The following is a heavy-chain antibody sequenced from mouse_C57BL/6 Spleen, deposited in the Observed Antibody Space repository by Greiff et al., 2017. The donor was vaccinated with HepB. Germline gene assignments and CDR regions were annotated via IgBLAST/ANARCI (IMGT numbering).Heavy chain of an antibody. J-gene: IGHJ4*01. D-gene: IGHD2-10*02. CDR3: ARDKGYGTYAMDY. Sequence: EVQLVESEGGLVQPGSSMKLSCTASGFTFSDYYMAWVRQVPEKGLEWVANINYDGSSTYYLDSLKSRFIISRDNAKNILYLQMSSLKSEDTATYYCARDKGYGTYAMDYWGQGTSVTVSS. CDR1: GFTFSDYY. CDR2: INYDGSST. V-gene: IGHV5-16*01.